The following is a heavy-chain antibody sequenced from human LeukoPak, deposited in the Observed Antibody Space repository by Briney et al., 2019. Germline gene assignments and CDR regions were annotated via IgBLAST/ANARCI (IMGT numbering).Heavy chain of an antibody. CDR3: ARLIVGCTDGVCYKGLVF. V-gene: IGHV4-39*07. CDR2: VYKSGTT. CDR1: RDYIRHFDYY. Sequence: SETLSLTCSVSRTVSRDYIRHFDYYWVWIRQPPGRGLGWIGNVYKSGTTSYNPSLSSRVTMSVDTSMSQFSLRMSSVTAADTAVYYCARLIVGCTDGVCYKGLVFWGQGTLVTVSS. D-gene: IGHD2-8*01. J-gene: IGHJ4*02.